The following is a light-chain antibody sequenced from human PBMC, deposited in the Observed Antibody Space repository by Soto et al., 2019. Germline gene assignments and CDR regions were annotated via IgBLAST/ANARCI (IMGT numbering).Light chain of an antibody. CDR2: GAS. CDR3: RQSNNLPFT. CDR1: QSVSNN. V-gene: IGKV3-15*01. J-gene: IGKJ3*01. Sequence: ETVMTQSPATLSVSPGERATLSCRASQSVSNNLAWFQQKPGQAPRLLIHGASTRATGVPARFSGSGSGTEFTLTISSLQSEDFAVYYCRQSNNLPFTFGPGTKVDIK.